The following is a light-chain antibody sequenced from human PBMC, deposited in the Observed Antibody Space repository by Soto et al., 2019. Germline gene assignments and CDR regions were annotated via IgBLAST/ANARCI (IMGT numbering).Light chain of an antibody. V-gene: IGKV1-39*01. J-gene: IGKJ1*01. Sequence: DIQMTQSPSSLSASIGDRVTLTCRASQRIGTNLNWYQQRPGKAPKLLIYAVSRLQSGVSSRFSGSGSGTDFTLSINSLQREDFATYYCQQTYSAPPLFGQGTKVDIK. CDR2: AVS. CDR3: QQTYSAPPL. CDR1: QRIGTN.